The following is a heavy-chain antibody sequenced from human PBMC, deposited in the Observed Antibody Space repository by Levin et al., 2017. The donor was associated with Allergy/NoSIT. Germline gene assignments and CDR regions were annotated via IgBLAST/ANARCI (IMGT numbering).Heavy chain of an antibody. CDR1: GFTFSSYE. CDR2: ISSSGSTI. CDR3: ASFVAVGL. V-gene: IGHV3-48*03. D-gene: IGHD6-19*01. J-gene: IGHJ4*02. Sequence: LSLTCAASGFTFSSYEMNWVRQAPGKGLEWVSYISSSGSTIYYADSVKGRFTISRDNAKNSLYLQMNSLRAEDTAVYYCASFVAVGLWGQGTLVTVSS.